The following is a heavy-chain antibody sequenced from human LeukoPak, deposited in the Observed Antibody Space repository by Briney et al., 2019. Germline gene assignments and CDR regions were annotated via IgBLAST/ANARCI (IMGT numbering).Heavy chain of an antibody. CDR1: GFTFSSYW. CDR3: ARSTYIVVVPAAIHPGGYDSNWFDY. Sequence: GGSLRLSCAASGFTFSSYWMHWVRQAPGKGLVWVSRINSDGSSTSYADSVKGRFTTSRDNAKNTLYLQMNSLRAEDTAVYYCARSTYIVVVPAAIHPGGYDSNWFDYWGQGTLVTVSS. CDR2: INSDGSST. J-gene: IGHJ4*02. V-gene: IGHV3-74*01. D-gene: IGHD2-2*01.